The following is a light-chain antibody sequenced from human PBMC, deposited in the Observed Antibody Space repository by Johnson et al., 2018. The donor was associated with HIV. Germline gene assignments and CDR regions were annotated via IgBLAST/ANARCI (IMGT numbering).Light chain of an antibody. CDR1: SSNIGNNY. J-gene: IGLJ1*01. CDR2: DNN. CDR3: GTWDNSLSANV. V-gene: IGLV1-51*01. Sequence: QPVLTQPPSVSAAPGQKVTISCSGSSSNIGNNYVSWYQQLPGTAPKLLIYDNNKRPSGIPDRFSASKSGTSATLGITGLPTGDEADYYCGTWDNSLSANVFGTGTKVTVL.